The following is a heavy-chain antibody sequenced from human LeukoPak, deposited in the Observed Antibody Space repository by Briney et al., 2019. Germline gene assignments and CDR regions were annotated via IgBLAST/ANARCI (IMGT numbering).Heavy chain of an antibody. Sequence: SETLSLTCTVSGGSISSYYWSWIRQPPGKGLEWIGDIYYSGSTNYNPSLKSRVTISVDTSKNQFSLKLSSVTAADTAVYYCARDIDGSGRVIDYWGQGTLVTVSS. V-gene: IGHV4-59*01. CDR2: IYYSGST. D-gene: IGHD3-10*01. CDR1: GGSISSYY. CDR3: ARDIDGSGRVIDY. J-gene: IGHJ4*02.